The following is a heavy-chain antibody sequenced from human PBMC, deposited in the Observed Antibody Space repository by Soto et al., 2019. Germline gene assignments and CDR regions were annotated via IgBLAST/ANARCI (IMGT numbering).Heavy chain of an antibody. J-gene: IGHJ4*02. V-gene: IGHV1-69*06. CDR3: NRGSEYDFWSGYL. CDR2: IVPMFGTS. D-gene: IGHD3-3*01. CDR1: GGTSTRYA. Sequence: QARLAQSGAEGRKPGSSVKVSCKVTGGTSTRYAINWVRQAPGQGLEWMGGIVPMFGTSKYAQKFQGRVTITADTSTNIAYMELRSLRSEDTAVYYCNRGSEYDFWSGYLWGQGTLVSVSS.